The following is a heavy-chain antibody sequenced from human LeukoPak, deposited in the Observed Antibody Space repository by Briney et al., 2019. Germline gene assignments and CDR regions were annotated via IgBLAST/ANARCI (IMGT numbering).Heavy chain of an antibody. D-gene: IGHD2-2*01. CDR1: RFTFTTYS. CDR3: ARGGSVVVPAKAWFDP. Sequence: PGGSLRLSSAASRFTFTTYSLNCLRQAPGKGLEWASSISSSSTYIYYADSVKGRFTISRDNAKNSLYLQMNNLRAEDTAVYICARGGSVVVPAKAWFDPWGQGTLVTVSP. CDR2: ISSSSTYI. J-gene: IGHJ5*02. V-gene: IGHV3-21*01.